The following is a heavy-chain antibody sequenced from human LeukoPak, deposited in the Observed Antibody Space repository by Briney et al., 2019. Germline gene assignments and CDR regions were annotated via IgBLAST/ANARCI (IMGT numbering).Heavy chain of an antibody. V-gene: IGHV4-34*01. CDR3: ARGLVYDFWSGYSTGYYYYYMDV. Sequence: SETLSLTCAVYGGSFSGYYWSWIRHPPGKGLEWIGEINHSGSTNYNPSLKSRVTISVDTSKNQCSLKLSSVTAADTAVYYCARGLVYDFWSGYSTGYYYYYMDVWGKGTTVTVSS. CDR1: GGSFSGYY. J-gene: IGHJ6*03. D-gene: IGHD3-3*01. CDR2: INHSGST.